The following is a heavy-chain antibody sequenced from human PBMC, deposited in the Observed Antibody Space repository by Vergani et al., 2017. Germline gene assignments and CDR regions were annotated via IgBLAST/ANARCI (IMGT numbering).Heavy chain of an antibody. J-gene: IGHJ3*02. CDR1: GDSLTSDFFY. D-gene: IGHD2/OR15-2a*01. Sequence: QVQLQESGPGPVKPSQTLSLTCSVSGDSLTSDFFYWTWIRQPAGTRLEWIGRVHSSGSTHYNPSLEGRVSVSMDTAKNEFSLDLQSVTAADTAVYFRARGCASNRCPTRGTFEIWGRGTLVTVSS. V-gene: IGHV4-61*02. CDR3: ARGCASNRCPTRGTFEI. CDR2: VHSSGST.